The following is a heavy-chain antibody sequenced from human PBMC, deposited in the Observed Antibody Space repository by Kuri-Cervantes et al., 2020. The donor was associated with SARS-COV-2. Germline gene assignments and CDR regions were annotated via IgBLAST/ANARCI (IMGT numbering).Heavy chain of an antibody. D-gene: IGHD6-19*01. J-gene: IGHJ4*02. V-gene: IGHV1-18*04. CDR3: ARDFGGPGYPPAVGFDY. CDR2: ISAYNGNT. Sequence: ASVKVSCKASGYTFTSYYMHWVRQAPGQGLEWMGWISAYNGNTNYAQKLQGRVTMTTDTSTSTAYMELRSLRSDDTAVYYCARDFGGPGYPPAVGFDYWGQGTLVTVSS. CDR1: GYTFTSYY.